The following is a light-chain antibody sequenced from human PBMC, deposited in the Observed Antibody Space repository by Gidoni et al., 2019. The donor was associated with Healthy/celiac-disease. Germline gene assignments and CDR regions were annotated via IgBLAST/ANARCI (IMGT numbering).Light chain of an antibody. V-gene: IGKV3-15*01. Sequence: LSCRASQSVSSNLAWYQQKPGQAPRLLIYGASTRATGIPARFSGSGSGTEFTLTISSLQSEDFAVYYCQQYNNWPPPTFGGGTKVEIK. CDR2: GAS. CDR3: QQYNNWPPPT. CDR1: QSVSSN. J-gene: IGKJ4*01.